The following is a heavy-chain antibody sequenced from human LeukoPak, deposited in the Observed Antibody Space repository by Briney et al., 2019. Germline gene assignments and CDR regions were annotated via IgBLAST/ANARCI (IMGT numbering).Heavy chain of an antibody. Sequence: GESPKISCNGSGYSFTSYWIGWVRQMPGKGLEWMGVIYPGDSDTRYSPTFQGQVTISADKSIRTAYLQWSSLKASDTAMYYCARGVPYGCHSGFLDFWGQGTLVTVSS. CDR1: GYSFTSYW. V-gene: IGHV5-51*01. CDR2: IYPGDSDT. J-gene: IGHJ4*02. D-gene: IGHD4-23*01. CDR3: ARGVPYGCHSGFLDF.